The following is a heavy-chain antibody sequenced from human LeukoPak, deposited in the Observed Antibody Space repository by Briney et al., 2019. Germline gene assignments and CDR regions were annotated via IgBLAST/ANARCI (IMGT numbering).Heavy chain of an antibody. V-gene: IGHV1-2*02. CDR2: INPNSGGT. Sequence: ASAKVSCKASGYTFTGYYMHWVRQAPGQGLEWMGWINPNSGGTNYAQKFQGRVTMTRDTSISTAYMELSRLRSDDTAVYYCARLLRSGYCSSTSCRGGYDYWGQGTLVTVSS. D-gene: IGHD2-2*01. CDR1: GYTFTGYY. CDR3: ARLLRSGYCSSTSCRGGYDY. J-gene: IGHJ4*02.